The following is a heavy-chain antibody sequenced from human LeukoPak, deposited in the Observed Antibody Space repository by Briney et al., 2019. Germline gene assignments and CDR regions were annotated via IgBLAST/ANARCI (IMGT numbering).Heavy chain of an antibody. D-gene: IGHD4-17*01. Sequence: PGGSLRLSCAASGFTFSDYEMNWVRQAPGKGLEWILHISTSGSIIHYADSVKGRFTISRDNAKNSLYLQMNSLRAEDTAVYYCARATVTSSFFYYYYMDVWGKGTTVTVSS. CDR3: ARATVTSSFFYYYYMDV. V-gene: IGHV3-48*03. CDR1: GFTFSDYE. CDR2: ISTSGSII. J-gene: IGHJ6*03.